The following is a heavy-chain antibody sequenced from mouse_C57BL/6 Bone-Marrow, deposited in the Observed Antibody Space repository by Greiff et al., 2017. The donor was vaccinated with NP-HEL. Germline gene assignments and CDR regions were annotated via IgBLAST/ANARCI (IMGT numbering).Heavy chain of an antibody. CDR3: AKRGTTVVKDSYFDV. D-gene: IGHD1-1*01. CDR1: GFSLTSYG. CDR2: IWGGGST. J-gene: IGHJ1*03. V-gene: IGHV2-9*01. Sequence: QVQLKESGPGLVAPSPSLSITCTVSGFSLTSYGVDWVRQPPGKGLEWLGVIWGGGSTNYNSALMSRLSISKDNSKSQVFLKMNSLQTDDTTMYYCAKRGTTVVKDSYFDVWGTGTTVTVSS.